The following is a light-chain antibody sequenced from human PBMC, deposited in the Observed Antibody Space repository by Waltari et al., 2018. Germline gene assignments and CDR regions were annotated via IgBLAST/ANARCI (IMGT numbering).Light chain of an antibody. J-gene: IGLJ2*01. Sequence: SYELTQPPSVSVSPGQTARITCPGDELPNQYAYWYQQKPGQAPVVIIYKDIERPSGIPERFSGSSSGTIVTLTISGVQAEDEAEYYCQSSDSSSTYVVFGGGTKLTVL. V-gene: IGLV3-25*03. CDR1: ELPNQY. CDR3: QSSDSSSTYVV. CDR2: KDI.